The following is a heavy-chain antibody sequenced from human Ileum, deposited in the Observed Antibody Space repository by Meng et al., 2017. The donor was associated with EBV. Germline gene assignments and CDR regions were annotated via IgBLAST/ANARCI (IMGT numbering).Heavy chain of an antibody. CDR3: AREARSSGYHPGIGP. J-gene: IGHJ5*02. CDR2: INHSGST. D-gene: IGHD3-22*01. CDR1: GGFFGGYY. V-gene: IGHV4-34*02. Sequence: VQLQQWGLGLLKPSETLSPTCAVYGGFFGGYYWSWIRQSPGKGLEWIGEINHSGSTNYNPSLKSRVAISVDTSKNQFSLKLTSVTAADTAVYYCAREARSSGYHPGIGPWGQGTLVTVSS.